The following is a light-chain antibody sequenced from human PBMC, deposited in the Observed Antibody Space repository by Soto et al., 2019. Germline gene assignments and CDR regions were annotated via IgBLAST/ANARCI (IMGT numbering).Light chain of an antibody. Sequence: QSALTQPASVSGSPGQSITISCTGTSSDVGGYNHVSWYQQYPGKAPKLIIYELSNRPSGISNRFSGSTSCNTASLTISGLHTEDEADYYCSSYTSSSTRLYVFGTGTKLTVL. CDR3: SSYTSSSTRLYV. J-gene: IGLJ1*01. CDR2: ELS. V-gene: IGLV2-14*01. CDR1: SSDVGGYNH.